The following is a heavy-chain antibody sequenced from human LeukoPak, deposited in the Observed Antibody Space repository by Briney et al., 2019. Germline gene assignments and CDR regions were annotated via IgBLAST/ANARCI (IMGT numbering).Heavy chain of an antibody. CDR2: IYTSGNT. CDR1: GGSIRSGSNY. D-gene: IGHD2/OR15-2a*01. CDR3: TRGDNN. Sequence: PSETLSLTSILSGGSIRSGSNYWSWIRQPAGKGLEWIGRIYTSGNTHYKPSLKSRVTISLDTSKNQFSLKLSSVTAADTAVYYCTRGDNNWGQGTLVTVSS. V-gene: IGHV4-61*02. J-gene: IGHJ4*02.